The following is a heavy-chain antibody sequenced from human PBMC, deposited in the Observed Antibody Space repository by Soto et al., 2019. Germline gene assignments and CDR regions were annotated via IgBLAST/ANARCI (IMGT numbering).Heavy chain of an antibody. CDR3: AREWNVVPASMDV. J-gene: IGHJ6*02. Sequence: SETLSLTCTVSGGSISSGDYYWSWIRQPPGKGLEWIGYIYYSGSTYYNPSLKSRVTISVDTSKNQFSLKLSSVTAADTAVYYCAREWNVVPASMDVWGQGTTVTVSS. CDR2: IYYSGST. V-gene: IGHV4-30-4*01. D-gene: IGHD2-2*01. CDR1: GGSISSGDYY.